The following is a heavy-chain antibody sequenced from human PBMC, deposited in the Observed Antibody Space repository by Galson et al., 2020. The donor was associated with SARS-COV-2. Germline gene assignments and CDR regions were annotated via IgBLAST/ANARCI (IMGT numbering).Heavy chain of an antibody. J-gene: IGHJ1*01. CDR2: IKQDGTDR. V-gene: IGHV3-7*01. CDR1: GFRFSNNW. CDR3: ARDEDGYNDF. D-gene: IGHD5-12*01. Sequence: GESLKISCKASGFRFSNNWMSWVRQAPGKGLEWVANIKQDGTDRYYVDSVKGRFTISSDYGQNSVYLQMNNLRADDTGVYYCARDEDGYNDFWGQGTLVAVSS.